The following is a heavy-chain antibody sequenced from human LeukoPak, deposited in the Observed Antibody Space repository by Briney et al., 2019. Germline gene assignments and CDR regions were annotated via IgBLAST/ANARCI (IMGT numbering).Heavy chain of an antibody. V-gene: IGHV3-53*01. CDR3: ARDHPRYFDWLPSD. Sequence: GGSLRLSCEASGFVVRKNHMGWVRQAPGKGLEWVSLIYSGGDTSYADSVRGRFTISRDNHKSTLYLQMNSLRAEDTAVYYCARDHPRYFDWLPSDWGQGALVIVSS. D-gene: IGHD3-9*01. CDR1: GFVVRKNH. J-gene: IGHJ4*02. CDR2: IYSGGDT.